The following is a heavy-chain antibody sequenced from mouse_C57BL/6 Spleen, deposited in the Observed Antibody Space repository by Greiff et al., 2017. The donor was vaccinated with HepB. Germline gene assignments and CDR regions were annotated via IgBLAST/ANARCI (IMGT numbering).Heavy chain of an antibody. J-gene: IGHJ2*01. CDR3: AREEGITTGVEGY. D-gene: IGHD1-1*01. Sequence: QVQLQQPGAELVKPGASVKLSCKASGYTFTSYWMHWVKQRPGQGLEWIGMIHPNSGSTNYNEKFKSKATLTVDKSSSTAYMQLSSLTSEDSAVYYCAREEGITTGVEGYWGQGTTLTVSS. V-gene: IGHV1-64*01. CDR2: IHPNSGST. CDR1: GYTFTSYW.